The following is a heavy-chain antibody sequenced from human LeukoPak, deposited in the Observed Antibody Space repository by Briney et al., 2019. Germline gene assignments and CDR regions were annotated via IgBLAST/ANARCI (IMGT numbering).Heavy chain of an antibody. CDR3: ARGDYVWGSSFDY. D-gene: IGHD3-16*01. CDR2: INHSGST. Sequence: SETLSLTCAVYGGSFSGYCWSWIRQPPGKGLEWIGEINHSGSTNYNPSLKSRVTISVDTSKNQFSLKLSSVTAADTAVYYCARGDYVWGSSFDYWGQGTLVTVSS. CDR1: GGSFSGYC. J-gene: IGHJ4*02. V-gene: IGHV4-34*01.